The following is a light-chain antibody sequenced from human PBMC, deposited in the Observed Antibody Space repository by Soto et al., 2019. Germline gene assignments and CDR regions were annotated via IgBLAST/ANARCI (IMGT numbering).Light chain of an antibody. V-gene: IGKV1-33*01. CDR1: HDITSI. CDR3: LFGDYDSC. CDR2: EAS. J-gene: IGKJ3*01. Sequence: DIPMTQSPSSLSASVGDRVTIACQAIHDITSIVNWYQDKPGRAPKLLIYEASILESGVPTRFRGSLSGTRLTVTISSVQPEDVARFYCLFGDYDSCFGAGTIVDF.